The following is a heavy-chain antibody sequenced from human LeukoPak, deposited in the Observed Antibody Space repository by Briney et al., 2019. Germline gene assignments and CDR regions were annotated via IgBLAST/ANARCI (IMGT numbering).Heavy chain of an antibody. J-gene: IGHJ4*02. CDR3: AREGGIGYDLSYY. V-gene: IGHV1-46*01. D-gene: IGHD5-12*01. CDR1: GYTFTNYY. CDR2: INPSGGST. Sequence: ASVKVSCKASGYTFTNYYMNWVRQAPGQGLEWMGIINPSGGSTSYAQKFQGRVTVTRDTSTSTVYMELSSLRSEDTAMYYCAREGGIGYDLSYYWGQGTLVTGSS.